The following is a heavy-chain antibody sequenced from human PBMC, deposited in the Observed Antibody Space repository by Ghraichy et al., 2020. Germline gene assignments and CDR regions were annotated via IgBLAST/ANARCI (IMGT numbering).Heavy chain of an antibody. CDR2: IYYSGGT. D-gene: IGHD3-22*01. CDR1: GGGGSISSYY. V-gene: IGHV4-59*08. Sequence: SETLSLTCTVSGGGGSISSYYWSWMRQPPGKGLEWIGQIYYSGGTNYNPSLKSRVTISVDTSKNHFYLKLSSVTAADTAVYYCARHSRYYYDSSATDATNAFDLWGQGTMVTVSS. J-gene: IGHJ3*01. CDR3: ARHSRYYYDSSATDATNAFDL.